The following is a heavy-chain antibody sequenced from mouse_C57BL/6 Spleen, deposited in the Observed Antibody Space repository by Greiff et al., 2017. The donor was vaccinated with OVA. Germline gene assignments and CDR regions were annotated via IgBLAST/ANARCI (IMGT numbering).Heavy chain of an antibody. V-gene: IGHV1-50*01. D-gene: IGHD1-1*02. Sequence: VQLQQPGAELVKPGASVKLSCKASGYTFTSYWMQWVKQRPGQGLEWIGEIDPSDSYTNYNQKFKGKATLTVDTFSSTAYMQLSSLTSEDSAVYYCANYGANFDYWGQGTTLTVSS. CDR2: IDPSDSYT. J-gene: IGHJ2*01. CDR3: ANYGANFDY. CDR1: GYTFTSYW.